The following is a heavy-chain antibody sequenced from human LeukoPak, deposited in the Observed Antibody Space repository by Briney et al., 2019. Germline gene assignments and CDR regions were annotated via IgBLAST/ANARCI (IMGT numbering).Heavy chain of an antibody. CDR2: ITPNSGAT. Sequence: ASVKVSCKASGYTFTAYNIHWVRQAPGQGLEWMGWITPNSGATNYAQQFQGRVTMTRDTSISTAYMELNDLISDDTAVYYCARGMGSGTYRRFDFWGQGTLVTVSS. CDR1: GYTFTAYN. V-gene: IGHV1-2*02. CDR3: ARGMGSGTYRRFDF. D-gene: IGHD3-10*01. J-gene: IGHJ4*02.